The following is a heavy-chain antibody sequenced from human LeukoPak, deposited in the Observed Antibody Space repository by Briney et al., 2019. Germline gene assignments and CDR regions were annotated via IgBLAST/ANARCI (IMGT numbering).Heavy chain of an antibody. D-gene: IGHD3-10*01. V-gene: IGHV4-31*11. CDR2: IYYSGST. J-gene: IGHJ6*04. CDR1: GYSISSGYY. CDR3: ARRKPSGSGSYYYYYYYGMDV. Sequence: SETLSLTCAVSGYSISSGYYWGWIRQHPGKGLEWIGYIYYSGSTYYNPSLKSRVTISVDTSKNQFSLKLSSVTAADTAVYYCARRKPSGSGSYYYYYYYGMDVWGKGTTVTVSS.